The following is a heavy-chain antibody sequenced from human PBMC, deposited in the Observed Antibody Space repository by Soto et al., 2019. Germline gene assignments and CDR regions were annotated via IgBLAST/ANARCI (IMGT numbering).Heavy chain of an antibody. V-gene: IGHV3-23*01. CDR3: AKRDTSGSFYFDY. CDR1: GFTFSNYG. D-gene: IGHD3-22*01. Sequence: GGSLRLSCAASGFTFSNYGMSWVRQAPGRGLEWVSTFGGSGGGTYYADSVKGRFTISRDNSKSTLYLQMNSLRAEDTALYYCAKRDTSGSFYFDYWGQGTLVTVSS. J-gene: IGHJ4*02. CDR2: FGGSGGGT.